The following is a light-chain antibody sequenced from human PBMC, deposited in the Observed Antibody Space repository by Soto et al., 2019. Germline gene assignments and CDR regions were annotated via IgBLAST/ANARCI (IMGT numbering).Light chain of an antibody. Sequence: ELVLTQSPATLSLSPGGRATLSCRASQSVAGYLAWYQQKPGQGPRLLIYDTSNRATGAPPRFSGSGSGTDFTLTISSLEPEDFAIYYCQHRSNWRMYTFGQGTKLEIK. CDR3: QHRSNWRMYT. J-gene: IGKJ2*01. CDR2: DTS. CDR1: QSVAGY. V-gene: IGKV3-11*01.